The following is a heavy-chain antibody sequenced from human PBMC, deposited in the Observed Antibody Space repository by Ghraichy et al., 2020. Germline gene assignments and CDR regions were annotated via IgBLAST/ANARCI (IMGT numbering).Heavy chain of an antibody. Sequence: LSLTCAASGFTFSSYDMHWVRQAPGKGLEWVAVIWYDGSNKYYADSMKGRFTISRDNSKNTLFLQMNSLRAEDTAFYYCARAMGATRPIDYWGQGTLVTVSS. D-gene: IGHD1-26*01. CDR2: IWYDGSNK. J-gene: IGHJ4*02. CDR1: GFTFSSYD. V-gene: IGHV3-33*01. CDR3: ARAMGATRPIDY.